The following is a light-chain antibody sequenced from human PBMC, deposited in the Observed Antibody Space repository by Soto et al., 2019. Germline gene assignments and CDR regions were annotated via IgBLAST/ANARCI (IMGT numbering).Light chain of an antibody. CDR2: DVT. CDR1: ISDVAGYNY. CDR3: SSYAGSNLLV. J-gene: IGLJ2*01. Sequence: QSVLTQPRSVSGSPGQSVSISCTGTISDVAGYNYVSWYQHHPGKAPKLLISDVTNRPSWAPDRFSGSKSGNTASLTISELQAEDEAGYYCSSYAGSNLLVFGGGTKLTVL. V-gene: IGLV2-11*01.